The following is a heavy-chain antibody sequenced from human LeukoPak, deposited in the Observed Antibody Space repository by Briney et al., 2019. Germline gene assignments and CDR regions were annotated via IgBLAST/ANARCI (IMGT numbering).Heavy chain of an antibody. CDR3: VRVRMSGWTLGYAFDI. Sequence: TGGSLRLSCAASGFTFSSYAMHWVRPAPGQGLEWVAAISYDGPNKYYVASVKGRLTISRDNYKNPLYLQMTSLRAEDTAVYYCVRVRMSGWTLGYAFDIWGEGTMVTVSS. CDR1: GFTFSSYA. CDR2: ISYDGPNK. V-gene: IGHV3-30*04. D-gene: IGHD6-19*01. J-gene: IGHJ3*02.